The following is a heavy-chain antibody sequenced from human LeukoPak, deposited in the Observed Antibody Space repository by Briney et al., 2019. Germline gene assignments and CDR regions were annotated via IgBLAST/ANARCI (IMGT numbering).Heavy chain of an antibody. D-gene: IGHD2-15*01. CDR1: GFTFSSYA. Sequence: PGGSLRLSCAASGFTFSSYAMHWVRQAPGKGLEWLAIISYDGSIRYYTDSVKGRFTVSRENSKNTVFLQMNSLRAEDTAVYYCSNDIVADEGGGYWGQGTLVTVSS. CDR3: SNDIVADEGGGY. J-gene: IGHJ4*02. V-gene: IGHV3-30-3*02. CDR2: ISYDGSIR.